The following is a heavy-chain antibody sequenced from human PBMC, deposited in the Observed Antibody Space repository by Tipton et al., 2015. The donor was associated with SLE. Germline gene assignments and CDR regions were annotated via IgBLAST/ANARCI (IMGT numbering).Heavy chain of an antibody. V-gene: IGHV4-38-2*02. J-gene: IGHJ4*02. CDR3: AAVSSALWDFGY. CDR1: GYSISSGYY. Sequence: TLSLTCTVSGYSISSGYYWGWIRQPPGKGLEWIGGIYQSGSTYYNPSLKSRVTISVDTSKNHFSLKLSSATAADTAVYYCAAVSSALWDFGYWGQGTLVTVSS. CDR2: IYQSGST. D-gene: IGHD6-19*01.